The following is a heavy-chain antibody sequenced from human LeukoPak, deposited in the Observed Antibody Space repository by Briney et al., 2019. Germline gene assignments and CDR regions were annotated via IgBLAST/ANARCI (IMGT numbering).Heavy chain of an antibody. J-gene: IGHJ4*02. D-gene: IGHD2-2*01. V-gene: IGHV3-30-3*01. CDR2: ISYDGSNR. Sequence: GRSLRLSCAASRFTFSTYAMHWVRQAPGKGLEWVAVISYDGSNRYADCGKGRFTISRDSSRHMVYLQMTSLREEDTAVYYCARDQGYCTTTSCYSIGGYFDYWGQGTLVTVSS. CDR3: ARDQGYCTTTSCYSIGGYFDY. CDR1: RFTFSTYA.